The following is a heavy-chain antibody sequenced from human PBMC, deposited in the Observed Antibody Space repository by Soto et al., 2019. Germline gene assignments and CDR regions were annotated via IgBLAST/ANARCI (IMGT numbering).Heavy chain of an antibody. J-gene: IGHJ4*02. CDR3: ARGTGPWYFDY. CDR1: GGSVSSGSYY. V-gene: IGHV4-61*01. Sequence: PSETLSLTCTVSGGSVSSGSYYWSWIRQPPGKGLEWIGYIYYSGSTNYNPSLKSRVTISVDTSKNQFSLKLSSVTAADTAVYYCARGTGPWYFDYWGQGTLVTVSS. CDR2: IYYSGST.